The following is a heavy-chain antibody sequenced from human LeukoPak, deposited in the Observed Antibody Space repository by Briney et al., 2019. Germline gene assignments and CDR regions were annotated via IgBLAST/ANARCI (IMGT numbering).Heavy chain of an antibody. CDR1: GGSLSSNDW. CDR2: IYHSGSA. D-gene: IGHD3-3*01. Sequence: SETLSLTCAVSGGSLSSNDWWSWVRQPPGKGLEWIGEIYHSGSANYNPSLKSRVTISVDKSKNQFSLQLSSVTAADTAVYYCARDEGGYDFWSGYTFDYWGQGTLVTVSS. J-gene: IGHJ4*02. CDR3: ARDEGGYDFWSGYTFDY. V-gene: IGHV4-4*02.